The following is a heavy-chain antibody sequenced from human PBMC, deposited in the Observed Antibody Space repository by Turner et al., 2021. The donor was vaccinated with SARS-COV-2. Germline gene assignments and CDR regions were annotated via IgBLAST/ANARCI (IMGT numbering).Heavy chain of an antibody. V-gene: IGHV3-74*01. D-gene: IGHD6-13*01. J-gene: IGHJ6*02. Sequence: EVQLVESGGGLVQPGGSLRLPCATSGFTFSSYWMHWVRQAPGKGLVWVSRINRDGSSTSYADSVKGRFTISRDNAKNTLYLQMNSLRAEDTAVYYCARVGIAAAGPTFYYYYYGMDVWGQGTTVTVSS. CDR3: ARVGIAAAGPTFYYYYYGMDV. CDR1: GFTFSSYW. CDR2: INRDGSST.